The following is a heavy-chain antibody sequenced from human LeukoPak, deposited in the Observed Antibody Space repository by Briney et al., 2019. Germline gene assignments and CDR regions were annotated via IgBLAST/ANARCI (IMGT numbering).Heavy chain of an antibody. CDR3: ARGRQSGYFDY. V-gene: IGHV3-53*01. Sequence: GGSLTLSCAASGFTVSSNYMTWVRQAPGKGLEWVSVIYSGGSTYSADSVKGRFTISRDNSKNTLYLQMNSLRAEDAAVYYCARGRQSGYFDYWGQGTLVTVSS. D-gene: IGHD4-11*01. CDR1: GFTVSSNY. CDR2: IYSGGST. J-gene: IGHJ4*02.